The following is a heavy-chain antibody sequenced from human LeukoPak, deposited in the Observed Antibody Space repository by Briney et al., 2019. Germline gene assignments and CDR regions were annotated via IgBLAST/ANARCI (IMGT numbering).Heavy chain of an antibody. V-gene: IGHV4-39*01. CDR3: AIRLGFSDF. CDR1: GGSISSSSYY. J-gene: IGHJ4*02. CDR2: IYYSGST. Sequence: PSETLSLTCTVSGGSISSSSYYWGWIRQPPGKGLEWIGSIYYSGSTYYNPSLKSRVTIAVDTSKTQSSLKLSSVTAADTAVYYCAIRLGFSDFWGQGTLVTVSS. D-gene: IGHD5-12*01.